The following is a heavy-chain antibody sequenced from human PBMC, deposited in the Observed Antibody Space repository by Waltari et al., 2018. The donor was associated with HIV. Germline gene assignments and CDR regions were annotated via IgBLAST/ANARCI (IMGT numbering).Heavy chain of an antibody. CDR3: ARAADGYPLNRFDP. Sequence: QVQLQESGPGLVKPSQTLSLTCPVSGGSISSGVYYWSWVRQPPGKGLEWIGYIYYSGSTYYNPSLKSRVTISVDTSKNQFSLKLSSVTAADTAVYYCARAADGYPLNRFDPWGQGTLVTVSS. CDR2: IYYSGST. D-gene: IGHD5-18*01. J-gene: IGHJ5*02. V-gene: IGHV4-30-4*01. CDR1: GGSISSGVYY.